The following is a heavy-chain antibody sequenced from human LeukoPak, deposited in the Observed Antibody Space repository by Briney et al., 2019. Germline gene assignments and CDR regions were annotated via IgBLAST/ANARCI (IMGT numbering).Heavy chain of an antibody. V-gene: IGHV4-39*07. J-gene: IGHJ3*02. D-gene: IGHD3-22*01. CDR3: ARTYYYDSSGYSVAFDI. CDR2: IYYSGST. CDR1: GGSISSSSYY. Sequence: LETLSLTCTVSGGSISSSSYYWGWIRQPPGKGLEWIGSIYYSGSTYYNPSLKSRVTISVDTSKNQFSLKLSSVTAADTAVYYCARTYYYDSSGYSVAFDIWGQGTMVTVSS.